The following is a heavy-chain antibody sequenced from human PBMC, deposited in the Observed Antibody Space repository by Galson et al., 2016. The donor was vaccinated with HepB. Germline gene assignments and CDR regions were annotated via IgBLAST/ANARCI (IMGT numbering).Heavy chain of an antibody. Sequence: ETLSLTCTVSGGSFSSSSYYWGWIRQPPGRGLEWIGSIYYSGSTYYTPSLKSRVTKSVDTSKNQFSLKLSSVTAADTAVYYCVAGYSSSWTGVDYWGQGTLVTVSS. V-gene: IGHV4-39*01. J-gene: IGHJ4*02. CDR2: IYYSGST. D-gene: IGHD6-13*01. CDR1: GGSFSSSSYY. CDR3: VAGYSSSWTGVDY.